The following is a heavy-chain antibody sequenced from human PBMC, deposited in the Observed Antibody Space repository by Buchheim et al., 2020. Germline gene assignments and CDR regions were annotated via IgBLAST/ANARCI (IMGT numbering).Heavy chain of an antibody. V-gene: IGHV3-21*01. CDR2: ISSSSSYI. CDR1: GFTFSSYS. CDR3: ARAIRGGSRFLGGYYFDY. J-gene: IGHJ4*02. Sequence: EVQLMESGGGLVKPGGSLRLSCAASGFTFSSYSMNWARQAPGKGLEWVSSISSSSSYIYYADSVKGRFTISRDNAKNSLYLQMNSLRAEDTAVYYCARAIRGGSRFLGGYYFDYWGQGTL. D-gene: IGHD3-10*01.